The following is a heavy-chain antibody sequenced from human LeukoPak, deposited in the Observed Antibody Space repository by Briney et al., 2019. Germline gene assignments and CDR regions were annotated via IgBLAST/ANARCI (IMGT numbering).Heavy chain of an antibody. CDR1: GGSFSGYY. D-gene: IGHD3-3*01. CDR2: IYHSGTT. CDR3: ARHRRDQSGYYPLYYYYYMDV. V-gene: IGHV4-34*01. J-gene: IGHJ6*03. Sequence: SETLSLTCAVYGGSFSGYYWSWIRQPPGKGLEWIGEIYQSRTTKGLEWIGGIYHSGTTNYNPSLKSRVTISVDTSKNQFSLKLTSVTAADTAVYYCARHRRDQSGYYPLYYYYYMDVWGKGTTVTVSS.